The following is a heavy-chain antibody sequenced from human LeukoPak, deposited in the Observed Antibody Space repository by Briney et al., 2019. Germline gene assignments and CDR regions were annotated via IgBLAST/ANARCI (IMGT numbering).Heavy chain of an antibody. J-gene: IGHJ4*02. D-gene: IGHD3-22*01. V-gene: IGHV3-49*04. CDR2: IRSKAYGGTT. CDR1: GFTFGDYA. CDR3: TRLMIVVVAADY. Sequence: PGRSLRLSCTASGFTFGDYAMSWVRQAPGKGLEWVGFIRSKAYGGTTEYAASVKGRFTISRDDSKNIAYLQMNSLKTEDTAVYYCTRLMIVVVAADYWGQGTLVTVSS.